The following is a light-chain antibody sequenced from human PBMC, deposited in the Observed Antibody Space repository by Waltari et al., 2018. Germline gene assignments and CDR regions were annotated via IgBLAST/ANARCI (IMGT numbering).Light chain of an antibody. J-gene: IGLJ3*02. Sequence: QSALTQPAPVSGSPGQSITISCTGTSSDVGGYNYVSWSQQHQGKAPKLMIYDVSHRPSGLPNRSSGSKSGNTSSLTISGLQAEDEADYYCSSYTSSNTWVFGGGTKLTVL. V-gene: IGLV2-14*03. CDR1: SSDVGGYNY. CDR2: DVS. CDR3: SSYTSSNTWV.